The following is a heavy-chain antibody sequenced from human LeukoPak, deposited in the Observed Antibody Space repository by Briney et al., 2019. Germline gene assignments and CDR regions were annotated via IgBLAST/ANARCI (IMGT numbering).Heavy chain of an antibody. CDR1: GFTFRSYW. J-gene: IGHJ6*02. D-gene: IGHD3-16*01. Sequence: PGGSLRLSCAASGFTFRSYWMNWARQAPGKGLEWVASIKHNGNVNYYVDSVKGRFTISRDNAKNSLYLQMSNLRAEDTAVYYCARGGGMDVWGQGATVTVSS. CDR3: ARGGGMDV. CDR2: IKHNGNVN. V-gene: IGHV3-7*03.